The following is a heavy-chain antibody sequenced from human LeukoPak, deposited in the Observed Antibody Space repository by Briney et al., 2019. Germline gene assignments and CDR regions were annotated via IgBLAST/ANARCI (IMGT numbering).Heavy chain of an antibody. CDR3: ARGRTQAAAAIAEYFQH. D-gene: IGHD2-2*01. Sequence: SETLSLTCAVYGGSFSGYYWSWIRQPPGKGLEWIGEINHSGSTNYNPSLMSRVTISVDTSKNQFSLKLSSVTAADTAVYYCARGRTQAAAAIAEYFQHWGQGTLVTVSS. CDR1: GGSFSGYY. J-gene: IGHJ1*01. CDR2: INHSGST. V-gene: IGHV4-34*01.